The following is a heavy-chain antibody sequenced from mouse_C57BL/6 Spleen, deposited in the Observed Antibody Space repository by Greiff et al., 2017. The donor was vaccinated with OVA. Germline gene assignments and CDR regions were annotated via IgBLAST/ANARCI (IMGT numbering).Heavy chain of an antibody. CDR2: IDPETGGT. CDR1: GYTFTDYE. Sequence: VKLVESGAELVRPGASVTLSCKASGYTFTDYEMHWVKQTPVHGLAWIGAIDPETGGTAYNQKFKGKAILTAYKSSSTAYMELRNLTSEDSAVYYCTRAPSSLPHCDGCAWFAYWGQGTLVTVSA. V-gene: IGHV1-15*01. CDR3: TRAPSSLPHCDGCAWFAY. D-gene: IGHD2-3*01. J-gene: IGHJ3*01.